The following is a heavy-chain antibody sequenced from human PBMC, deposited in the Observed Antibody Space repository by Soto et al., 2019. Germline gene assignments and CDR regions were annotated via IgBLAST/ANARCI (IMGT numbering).Heavy chain of an antibody. Sequence: ASVKVSCKASGYTFTGYYMHWVRQAPGQGLEWMGWINPNSGGTNYAQKFQGRVTMTRDTSISTAYMELSRLRSDDTAVYYCARGATIFGVLPYYGMDVWGQGTTVTVSS. CDR2: INPNSGGT. V-gene: IGHV1-2*02. CDR1: GYTFTGYY. CDR3: ARGATIFGVLPYYGMDV. D-gene: IGHD3-3*01. J-gene: IGHJ6*02.